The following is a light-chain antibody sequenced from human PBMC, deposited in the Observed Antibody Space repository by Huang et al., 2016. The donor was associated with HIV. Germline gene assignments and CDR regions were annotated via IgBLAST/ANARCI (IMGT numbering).Light chain of an antibody. Sequence: EIVMTQSPATLSVSPGESATLSCRASQTVSRNLAWYQQKPGQAPKLLSFDASTRATGMPARFSGSGSGTEFTLTISSLQSADFAVYYCQQYTNWPRTFGHGTKVEFK. CDR1: QTVSRN. CDR2: DAS. CDR3: QQYTNWPRT. J-gene: IGKJ1*01. V-gene: IGKV3D-15*01.